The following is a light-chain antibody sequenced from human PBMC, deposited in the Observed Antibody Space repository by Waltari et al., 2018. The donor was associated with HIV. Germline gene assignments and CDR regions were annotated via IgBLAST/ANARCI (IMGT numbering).Light chain of an antibody. J-gene: IGLJ2*01. CDR1: TANTGATF. V-gene: IGLV1-47*01. CDR3: AVLDDTLGGGV. CDR2: RDN. Sequence: SVLTQPPSASGTPGQQVTISCSGGTANTGATFVFCFQQFPGTAPKLLIYRDNLRHSGVPARFSGSKSGTSASLTISGLRSDDEAHYFCAVLDDTLGGGVFGGGTKLTVL.